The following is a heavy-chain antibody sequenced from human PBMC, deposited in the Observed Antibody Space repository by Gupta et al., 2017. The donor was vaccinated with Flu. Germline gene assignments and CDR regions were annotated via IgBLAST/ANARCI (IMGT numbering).Heavy chain of an antibody. CDR3: ARVAIYCSSTSCYYKWFDP. V-gene: IGHV1-69*01. CDR2: IIPIFGTA. Sequence: QVQLVQSGAEVKKPGSSVKVSCKASGGTFSSYAISWVRQAPGQGLEWMGGIIPIFGTANYAQKFQGRVTITADESTSTAYMELSSLRSEDTAVYYCARVAIYCSSTSCYYKWFDPWGQGTLVTVSS. CDR1: GGTFSSYA. J-gene: IGHJ5*02. D-gene: IGHD2-2*01.